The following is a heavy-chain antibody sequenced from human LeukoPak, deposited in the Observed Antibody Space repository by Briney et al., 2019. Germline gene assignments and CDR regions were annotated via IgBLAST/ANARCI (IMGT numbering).Heavy chain of an antibody. CDR2: IYSDDSAT. D-gene: IGHD2-21*02. CDR3: AKDMTYGDGKWEFDL. Sequence: GGSLRLFCVASGFSLSSYATSWVRLPPGKGLQWVAGIYSDDSATFYKDAVKGRFTISKDTSKNTLYLQMNSLRDEDTAVYYCAKDMTYGDGKWEFDLWGQGTPVTVSS. J-gene: IGHJ5*02. V-gene: IGHV3-23*01. CDR1: GFSLSSYA.